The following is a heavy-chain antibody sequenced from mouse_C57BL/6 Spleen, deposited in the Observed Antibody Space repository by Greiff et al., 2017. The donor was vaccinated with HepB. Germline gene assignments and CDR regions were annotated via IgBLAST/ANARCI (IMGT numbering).Heavy chain of an antibody. J-gene: IGHJ3*01. Sequence: QVQLQQSGAELVRPGASVTLSCKASGYTFTDYEMHWVKQTPVHGLEWIGAIDPETGGTAYNQKFKGKAILTADKSSSTAYMELRSLTSEDSAVYYCTRLRGSSFAYWGQGTLVTVSA. CDR1: GYTFTDYE. CDR2: IDPETGGT. CDR3: TRLRGSSFAY. V-gene: IGHV1-15*01. D-gene: IGHD1-1*01.